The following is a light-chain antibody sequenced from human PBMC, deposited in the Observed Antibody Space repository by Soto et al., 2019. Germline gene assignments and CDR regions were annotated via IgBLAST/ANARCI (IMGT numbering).Light chain of an antibody. CDR1: SSDVGGSNY. CDR3: SSYTSSSTLV. Sequence: QSVLTQPASVSGSPGQSITLSCTGTSSDVGGSNYVSWYQHHPGKAPKLMIYQVSNRPSGVSDRFSASKSGNTASLTISGLQTEDEADYYCSSYTSSSTLVFGGGTKLTVL. V-gene: IGLV2-14*01. J-gene: IGLJ2*01. CDR2: QVS.